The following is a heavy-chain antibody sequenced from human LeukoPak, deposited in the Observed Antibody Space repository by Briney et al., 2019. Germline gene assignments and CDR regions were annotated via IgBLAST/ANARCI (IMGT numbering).Heavy chain of an antibody. CDR2: IEKEGSEK. CDR3: AGGSGWLVDD. V-gene: IGHV3-7*01. CDR1: VYSFSIYR. D-gene: IGHD6-19*01. Sequence: GGSLRLSCAASVYSFSIYRVSCVRQALGEGLERVANIEKEGSEKKYVDSVRRGYTISRDNAENALSVQKQTVRPEDSAVYYCAGGSGWLVDDWGQGTLVTVSS. J-gene: IGHJ4*02.